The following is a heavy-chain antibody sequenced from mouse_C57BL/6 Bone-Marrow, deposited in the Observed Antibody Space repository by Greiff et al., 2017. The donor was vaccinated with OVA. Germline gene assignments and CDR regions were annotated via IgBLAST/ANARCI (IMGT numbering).Heavy chain of an antibody. CDR3: ARVPVEGFAY. Sequence: EVKLQESGPELVKPGASVKMSCKASGYTFTDYNMHWVKQSHGKSLEWIGYINPNNGGTSYNQKFKGKATLTVNKSSSTAYMELRSLTSEDSAVYYCARVPVEGFAYWGQGTLVTVSA. J-gene: IGHJ3*01. CDR2: INPNNGGT. CDR1: GYTFTDYN. V-gene: IGHV1-22*01.